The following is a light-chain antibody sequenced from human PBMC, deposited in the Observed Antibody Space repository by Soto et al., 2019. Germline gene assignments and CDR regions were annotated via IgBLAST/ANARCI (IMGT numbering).Light chain of an antibody. CDR1: SSDIGDYNY. CDR3: SSYAGSNSPFG. V-gene: IGLV2-8*01. Sequence: QSVLTQPPSASGSPGQSVTISCTGTSSDIGDYNYVSWYQQHPGKAPKLMIYEVSKRPSGVPDRFSGSKSGNTASLTVSGLQAEDEADYYCSSYAGSNSPFGFGSGTKVTVL. J-gene: IGLJ1*01. CDR2: EVS.